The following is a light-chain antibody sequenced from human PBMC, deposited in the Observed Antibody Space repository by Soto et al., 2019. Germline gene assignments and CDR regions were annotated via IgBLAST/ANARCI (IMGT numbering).Light chain of an antibody. CDR1: QFLSSY. J-gene: IGKJ5*01. V-gene: IGKV3-11*01. CDR3: HQRNK. CDR2: DTS. Sequence: EVVLTHSPATLSFAPWERATLSCRASQFLSSYLAWYQQKPGQPPRLLIYDTSNRATGIPARFSGSRSGTDFTLTISSLEPEDFGVYFCHQRNKFGQGTRLEIK.